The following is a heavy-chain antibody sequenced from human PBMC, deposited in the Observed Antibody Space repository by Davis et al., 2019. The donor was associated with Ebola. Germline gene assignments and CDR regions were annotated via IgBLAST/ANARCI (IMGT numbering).Heavy chain of an antibody. Sequence: GSLRLSCTVSGGSISSYYWSWIRQPPGKGLEWIGYIYYSGSTNYNPSLKSRVTISVDTSKNQFSLKLSSVTAADTAVYYCASGLRKLGATPLHVYWGQGTLVTVSS. CDR1: GGSISSYY. CDR3: ASGLRKLGATPLHVY. CDR2: IYYSGST. J-gene: IGHJ4*02. V-gene: IGHV4-59*08. D-gene: IGHD1-26*01.